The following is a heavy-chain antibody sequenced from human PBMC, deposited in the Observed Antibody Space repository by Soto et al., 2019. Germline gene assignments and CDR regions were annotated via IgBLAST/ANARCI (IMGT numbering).Heavy chain of an antibody. Sequence: PSETLSLTCAVYGGSFSGYYWSWIRQPPGKGLEWIGEINHSGSTNYNPSLKSRVTISVDTSKNQFSLKLSSVTAADTAVYYCARGEYQLRQYYYYGMDVWGQGTTVTVSS. CDR2: INHSGST. V-gene: IGHV4-34*01. D-gene: IGHD2-2*01. CDR3: ARGEYQLRQYYYYGMDV. J-gene: IGHJ6*02. CDR1: GGSFSGYY.